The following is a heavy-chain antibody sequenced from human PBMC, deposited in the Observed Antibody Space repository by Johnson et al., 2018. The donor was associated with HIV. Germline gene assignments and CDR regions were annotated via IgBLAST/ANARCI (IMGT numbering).Heavy chain of an antibody. J-gene: IGHJ3*02. CDR2: IYSGGST. V-gene: IGHV3-53*01. Sequence: EVQVVESGGGLIQPGGSLRLSCKVSGFNVRNTYMGWVRQVPGKGLEWVSVIYSGGSTYYADSVKGRFTISRDYSMNTLFLQMNSLRAEDTAVYYCARGRVAAGGMRGGGFDIWGQGTMVTVSS. D-gene: IGHD6-13*01. CDR3: ARGRVAAGGMRGGGFDI. CDR1: GFNVRNTY.